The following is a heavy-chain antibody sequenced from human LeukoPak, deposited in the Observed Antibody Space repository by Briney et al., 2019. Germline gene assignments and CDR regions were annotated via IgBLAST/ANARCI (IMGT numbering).Heavy chain of an antibody. Sequence: GESLKISCKGSGYSSTSYWIGWVRQMPGKGLEWMGIIYPGDSDTRYSPSFQGRVTISADKSISTAYLQWSSLKASDTAMYYCARHEVRYAQGNWFDPWGQGTLVTVSS. J-gene: IGHJ5*02. CDR2: IYPGDSDT. CDR1: GYSSTSYW. V-gene: IGHV5-51*01. CDR3: ARHEVRYAQGNWFDP. D-gene: IGHD2-2*01.